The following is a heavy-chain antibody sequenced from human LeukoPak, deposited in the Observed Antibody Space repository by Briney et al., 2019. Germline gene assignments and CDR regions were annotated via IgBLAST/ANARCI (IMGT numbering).Heavy chain of an antibody. J-gene: IGHJ4*02. D-gene: IGHD2-2*01. CDR2: LSGSGGST. CDR1: GFTFSSYA. Sequence: GGSLRLSRPASGFTFSSYAMSGVRQPPGKGLEGVSGLSGSGGSTYYADSVKGRFAISRDNSKNTVYLQMNSLRAEDTAVYYCAKARRGGCSSTSCYPFDYWGQGTLVTVSS. V-gene: IGHV3-23*01. CDR3: AKARRGGCSSTSCYPFDY.